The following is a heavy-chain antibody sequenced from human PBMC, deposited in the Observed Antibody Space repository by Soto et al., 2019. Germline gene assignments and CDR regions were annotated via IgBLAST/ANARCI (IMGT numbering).Heavy chain of an antibody. Sequence: PGGSLRLSCAASGFTFSSYGMHWVRQAPGKGLEWVAVISYDGSNKYYADSVKGRFTISRDNSKNTLYLQMNSLRAEDTAVYYCAKEGVLWFGELGRREYYYNGMDVWGQGTTVTVSS. CDR1: GFTFSSYG. V-gene: IGHV3-30*18. CDR3: AKEGVLWFGELGRREYYYNGMDV. J-gene: IGHJ6*02. CDR2: ISYDGSNK. D-gene: IGHD3-10*01.